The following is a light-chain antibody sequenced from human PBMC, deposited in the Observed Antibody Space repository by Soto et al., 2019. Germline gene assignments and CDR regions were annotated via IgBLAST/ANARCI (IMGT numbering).Light chain of an antibody. V-gene: IGKV1-12*01. CDR3: QQAYSFPHT. CDR2: ATS. J-gene: IGKJ4*02. CDR1: QALSRW. Sequence: DIQMTQSPSSVSASVGDRVIITCRASQALSRWLAWYQQKAGKAPHLLIYATSTMLIGVPSRFSGSGSGTEFTLTISTLQSEDVATDYCQQAYSFPHTLGGGTRVEIK.